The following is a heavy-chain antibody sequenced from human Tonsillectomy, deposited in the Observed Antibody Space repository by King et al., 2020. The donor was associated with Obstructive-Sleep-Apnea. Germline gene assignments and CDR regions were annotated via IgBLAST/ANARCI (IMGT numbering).Heavy chain of an antibody. Sequence: QLQESGPGLVKPSETLSLTGTVSGGSITSSSYYWGWFRPPPGQGLEWIGNIYYSGSTYYNPSLKSRVTISVDTSKNQFSLKLSSVTAADTAICYCARGRMVRGPRGYFDYWGQGTLVTVSS. CDR2: IYYSGST. J-gene: IGHJ4*02. CDR3: ARGRMVRGPRGYFDY. CDR1: GGSITSSSYY. D-gene: IGHD3-10*01. V-gene: IGHV4-39*07.